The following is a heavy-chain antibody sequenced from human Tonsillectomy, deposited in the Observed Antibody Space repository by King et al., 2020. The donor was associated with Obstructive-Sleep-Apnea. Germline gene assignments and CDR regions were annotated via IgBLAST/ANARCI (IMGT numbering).Heavy chain of an antibody. V-gene: IGHV3-64D*09. J-gene: IGHJ3*02. D-gene: IGHD3-22*01. Sequence: VQLVESGGGLVQPGGSLRLSCSASGFTFSRYAMHWVRQAPGKGLEYVSAISSNGGNTYYADSLKGRFTISRDNSKNTLYLQMSSLRTEDTAVYYCVLWGFDSSGFYSLDAFDIWGQGTMVTVSS. CDR2: ISSNGGNT. CDR3: VLWGFDSSGFYSLDAFDI. CDR1: GFTFSRYA.